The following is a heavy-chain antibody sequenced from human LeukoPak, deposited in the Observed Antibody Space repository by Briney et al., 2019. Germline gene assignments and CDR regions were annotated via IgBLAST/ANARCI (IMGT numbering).Heavy chain of an antibody. CDR3: AKDPNRYDSSIYYCAY. V-gene: IGHV3-30*02. Sequence: QPEGSLRLSCAASGFTFNNYGMHWVRQAPGKGLGWVAFIRYDGSNTYYADSVKGRFTISRDNSKNTLYLHMNRLRAEDTAVYYCAKDPNRYDSSIYYCAYWGQGTLVTVSS. CDR1: GFTFNNYG. J-gene: IGHJ4*02. CDR2: IRYDGSNT. D-gene: IGHD3-22*01.